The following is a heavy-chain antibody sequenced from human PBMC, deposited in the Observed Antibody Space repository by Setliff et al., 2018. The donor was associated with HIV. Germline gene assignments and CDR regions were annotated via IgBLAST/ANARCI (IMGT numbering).Heavy chain of an antibody. Sequence: PSETLSLTCSVSGGSISSGSYYWTWIRQPAGKGPEWIGHIYTNGYTNYHPSFKSRVTISLDTSRNQFSLKLRSVTAADTAVYYCARFEVTTVTTRDYWGQGTLVTVSS. CDR2: IYTNGYT. V-gene: IGHV4-61*09. J-gene: IGHJ4*02. CDR3: ARFEVTTVTTRDY. D-gene: IGHD4-17*01. CDR1: GGSISSGSYY.